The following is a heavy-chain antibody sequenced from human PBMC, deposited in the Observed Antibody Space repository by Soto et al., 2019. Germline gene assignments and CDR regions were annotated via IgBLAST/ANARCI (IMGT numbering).Heavy chain of an antibody. Sequence: QVQLVQSGAEVKEPGASVKVSCRSSGYTFMSHVMHWVRQAPGQRLEWMGWVTGGNGDTKYSQNFQGRVTITRDTSATTAYMELSRLTSEDTAVYYCVGVSGIRGPSGDLDYWGQGTLVTVSS. CDR2: VTGGNGDT. J-gene: IGHJ4*02. V-gene: IGHV1-3*01. CDR1: GYTFMSHV. CDR3: VGVSGIRGPSGDLDY. D-gene: IGHD1-20*01.